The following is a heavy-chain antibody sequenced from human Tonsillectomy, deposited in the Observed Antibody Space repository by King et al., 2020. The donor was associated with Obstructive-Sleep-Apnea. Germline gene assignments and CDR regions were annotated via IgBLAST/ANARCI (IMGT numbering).Heavy chain of an antibody. CDR3: ARLPDFDWVYGMDV. CDR2: IHSSGRT. CDR1: GDSINNYY. Sequence: VQLQESGPGLVKPSETLSLTCTVSGDSINNYYWSWIRQPPGKGLEWIGHIHSSGRTNYNPSLKSRVTISVDTSKGQFSLKLSSVIAADTAVYFCARLPDFDWVYGMDVWGQGTTVTVSS. J-gene: IGHJ6*02. D-gene: IGHD3-9*01. V-gene: IGHV4-59*12.